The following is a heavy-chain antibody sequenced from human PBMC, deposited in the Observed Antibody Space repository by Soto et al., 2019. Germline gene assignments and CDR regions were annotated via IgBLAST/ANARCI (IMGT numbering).Heavy chain of an antibody. CDR2: IYDSGWT. Sequence: QVQLQESGPGLVKPSQTLSLTCTVSGGCISSGGYYWSWIRQHPGKGLEWIGSIYDSGWTYSNPSLKSRVNITVDTCKNQFCLKLSSVTAADTAVYYCARGVLHWGQGTLVTVSS. CDR3: ARGVLH. V-gene: IGHV4-31*03. J-gene: IGHJ4*02. D-gene: IGHD3-16*01. CDR1: GGCISSGGYY.